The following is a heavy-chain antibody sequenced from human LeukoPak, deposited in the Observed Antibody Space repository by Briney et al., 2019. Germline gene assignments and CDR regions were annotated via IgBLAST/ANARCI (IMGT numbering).Heavy chain of an antibody. CDR1: GGSFSGYY. CDR2: INHSGST. V-gene: IGHV4-34*01. D-gene: IGHD6-13*01. Sequence: SETLSLTCAVYGGSFSGYYWSWIRQPPGKGLEWIGEINHSGSTNYNPSLKSRVTISVDTSKNQFSLKLSSVTAADTAVYYCAAAAGTRYFDYWGQGTLVIVSS. CDR3: AAAAGTRYFDY. J-gene: IGHJ4*02.